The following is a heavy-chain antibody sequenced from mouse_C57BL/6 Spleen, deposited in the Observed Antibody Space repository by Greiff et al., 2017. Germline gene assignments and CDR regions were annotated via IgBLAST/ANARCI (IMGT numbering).Heavy chain of an antibody. V-gene: IGHV2-2*01. J-gene: IGHJ2*01. CDR1: GFSLTSYG. Sequence: VMLVESGPGLVQPSQSLSITCTVSGFSLTSYGVHWVRQSPGKGLEWLGVIWSGGSTDYNAAFISRLSISKDNSKSQVFLKMNSLQADDTAIYYCARDYGSSYPYYFDYWGQGTTLTVSS. CDR3: ARDYGSSYPYYFDY. CDR2: IWSGGST. D-gene: IGHD1-1*01.